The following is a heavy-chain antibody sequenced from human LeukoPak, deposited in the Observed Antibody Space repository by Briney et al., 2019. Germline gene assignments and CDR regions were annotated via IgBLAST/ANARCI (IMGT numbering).Heavy chain of an antibody. CDR2: IRYDGSNK. D-gene: IGHD6-13*01. V-gene: IGHV3-30*02. CDR1: GFTFSSYG. J-gene: IGHJ3*02. Sequence: GGSLRLSCAASGFTFSSYGMHWVRQAPGKGLEWVAFIRYDGSNKYYADSVKGRFTISRDNSKNTLYLHVNSLRAEDTAVYYCACGYSSPNDAFDIWGQGTMVTVSS. CDR3: ACGYSSPNDAFDI.